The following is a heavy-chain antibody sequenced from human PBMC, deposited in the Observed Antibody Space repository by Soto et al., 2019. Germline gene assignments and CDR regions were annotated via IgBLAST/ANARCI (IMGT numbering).Heavy chain of an antibody. J-gene: IGHJ3*02. V-gene: IGHV1-2*02. CDR2: INPNSGGT. Sequence: QVQLVQSGAEVKKPGASVKVSCKASGYTFTGYYMHWVRQAPGQGLEWMGWINPNSGGTKYSQKFQGRVTITRDTSASTAYMELSSLRSEDTAVYYCARDRKSGVRIAVAGLRGDAFDIWGQGTMVTVSS. CDR3: ARDRKSGVRIAVAGLRGDAFDI. CDR1: GYTFTGYY. D-gene: IGHD6-19*01.